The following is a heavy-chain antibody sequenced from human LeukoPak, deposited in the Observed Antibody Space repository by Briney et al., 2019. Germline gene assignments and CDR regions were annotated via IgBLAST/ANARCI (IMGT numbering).Heavy chain of an antibody. CDR2: ISGYNDNP. Sequence: GDSVKVSCKASGYTFTTFGISWVRQAPGQGLEWLGWISGYNDNPHYAQNLQDRVTMTTNTSSSTAYMELRSLGSDDTAVYYCARVGRDCRDTRCTWSDWLVPWGQGTLVTVSS. CDR3: ARVGRDCRDTRCTWSDWLVP. J-gene: IGHJ5*02. V-gene: IGHV1-18*01. D-gene: IGHD2-2*01. CDR1: GYTFTTFG.